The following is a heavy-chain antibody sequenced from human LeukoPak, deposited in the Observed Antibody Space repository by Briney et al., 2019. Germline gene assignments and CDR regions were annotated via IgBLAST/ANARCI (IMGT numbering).Heavy chain of an antibody. J-gene: IGHJ4*02. D-gene: IGHD3-22*01. V-gene: IGHV1-2*02. CDR2: INPNSGGT. Sequence: ASVKVSCKASGYTFTGYYMHWVRQAPGQGLEWMGWINPNSGGTNYAQKFQGRVTMTRDTSISTAYMELSRLRSDDTAVYYCARDFRSVYYDSSGSGWGQGTLVTVSS. CDR3: ARDFRSVYYDSSGSG. CDR1: GYTFTGYY.